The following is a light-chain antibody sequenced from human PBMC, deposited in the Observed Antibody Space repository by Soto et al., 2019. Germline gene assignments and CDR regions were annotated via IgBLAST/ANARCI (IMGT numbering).Light chain of an antibody. J-gene: IGLJ3*02. CDR1: SGHSNFA. V-gene: IGLV4-69*01. Sequence: QLVLTQSPSASASLGASVKLTCTLSSGHSNFAIAWLQRQPEKGPRYLMKLNSDGRHNKGDGIPDRFSGSSSGAERYLTISSLQSEDEADYYCQTWGTGIWVFGGGTKLTVL. CDR3: QTWGTGIWV. CDR2: LNSDGRH.